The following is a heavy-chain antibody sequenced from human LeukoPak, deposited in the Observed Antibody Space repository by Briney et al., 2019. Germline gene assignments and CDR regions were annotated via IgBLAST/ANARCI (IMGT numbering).Heavy chain of an antibody. Sequence: GGSLRLSCAASGFTFSSYAMHWVRQAPGKGLEWVAVISYDGSNKYYADSVKGRFTISRDNSKNTLYLQMNSLRAEDTAVYYCAKDRFGELLPHYWGQGTLVTVSS. CDR2: ISYDGSNK. V-gene: IGHV3-30*04. D-gene: IGHD3-10*01. CDR3: AKDRFGELLPHY. CDR1: GFTFSSYA. J-gene: IGHJ4*02.